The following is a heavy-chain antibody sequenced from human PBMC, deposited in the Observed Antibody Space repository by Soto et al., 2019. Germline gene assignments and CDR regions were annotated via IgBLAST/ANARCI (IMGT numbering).Heavy chain of an antibody. CDR3: ARALIKLWPHYYYGMDV. J-gene: IGHJ6*02. V-gene: IGHV4-30-4*08. CDR1: GGSISSGGFY. CDR2: IYYSGTT. Sequence: TLSLTCTVSGGSISSGGFYWSWIRQHPGKGLEWIGYIYYSGTTYYNPSLKSRVTISVDTSKNQFSLKVSSVTAADTAVYYCARALIKLWPHYYYGMDVWGQGTTVTVSS. D-gene: IGHD5-18*01.